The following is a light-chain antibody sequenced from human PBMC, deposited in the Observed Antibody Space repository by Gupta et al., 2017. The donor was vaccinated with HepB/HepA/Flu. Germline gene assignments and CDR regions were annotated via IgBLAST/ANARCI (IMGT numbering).Light chain of an antibody. Sequence: DIQMTQSPSSLSASVGDRVTITCRASQTISSYLNWYQHKPGKAPKLLIYAASSLQSGVPSRFSGSGSGTDFTLTISSLQPEDFATYSCQQSDSTPWTFGQGTKVEIK. CDR2: AAS. CDR1: QTISSY. J-gene: IGKJ1*01. V-gene: IGKV1-39*01. CDR3: QQSDSTPWT.